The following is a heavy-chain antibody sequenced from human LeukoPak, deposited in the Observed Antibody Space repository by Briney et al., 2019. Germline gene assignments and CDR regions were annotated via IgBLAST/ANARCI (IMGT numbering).Heavy chain of an antibody. CDR1: GYTFTSYD. V-gene: IGHV1-8*01. CDR3: ARDRKLEQRQNWFDP. Sequence: ASVKVSCKASGYTFTSYDINWVRQATGQGLEWMGWMNPNSGNTGYAQKFQGRVTMTRNTSISTAYMELSSLRSEDTAVYYCARDRKLEQRQNWFDPWGQGTLVTVSS. D-gene: IGHD1/OR15-1a*01. CDR2: MNPNSGNT. J-gene: IGHJ5*02.